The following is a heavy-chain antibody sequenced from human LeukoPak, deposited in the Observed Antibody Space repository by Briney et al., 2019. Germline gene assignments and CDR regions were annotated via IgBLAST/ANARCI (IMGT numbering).Heavy chain of an antibody. D-gene: IGHD3-22*01. V-gene: IGHV5-51*01. Sequence: GESLKISCKGSGYSFTSYWIGLVRQMPGKGLECMGIIYPVDSDTRYSPSFQGQVTISADKSISTAYLQWSSLKASDTAMYYCASSGHYYDSSGYSGAFDIWGQGTMVTVSS. J-gene: IGHJ3*02. CDR3: ASSGHYYDSSGYSGAFDI. CDR2: IYPVDSDT. CDR1: GYSFTSYW.